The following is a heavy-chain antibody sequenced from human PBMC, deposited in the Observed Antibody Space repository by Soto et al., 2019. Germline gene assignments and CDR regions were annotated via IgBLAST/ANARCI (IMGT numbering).Heavy chain of an antibody. CDR3: AKERATTNAFDY. Sequence: PGGSLRLSCAASGFTFSRDGMSWVRQAPGKGLEWVSLITDNGGSTYYADSVKGRFTISRDNTKNTLFLQMNSLRAEDTAVYYCAKERATTNAFDYWGQGPLVTVSS. D-gene: IGHD4-17*01. V-gene: IGHV3-23*01. CDR1: GFTFSRDG. CDR2: ITDNGGST. J-gene: IGHJ4*02.